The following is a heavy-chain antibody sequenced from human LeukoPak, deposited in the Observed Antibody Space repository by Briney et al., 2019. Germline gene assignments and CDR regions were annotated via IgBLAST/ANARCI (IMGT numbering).Heavy chain of an antibody. CDR2: ISNTGSTI. CDR1: GFTFSSYD. V-gene: IGHV3-48*03. CDR3: AREATGFDY. J-gene: IGHJ4*02. Sequence: GGSLRLSCTASGFTFSSYDMNWVRQAPGKGLEWVSYISNTGSTIYYADSVKGRFTISRDNAKNSLYLQMNSLRAEDTAVYYCAREATGFDYWGQGTLVTVSS.